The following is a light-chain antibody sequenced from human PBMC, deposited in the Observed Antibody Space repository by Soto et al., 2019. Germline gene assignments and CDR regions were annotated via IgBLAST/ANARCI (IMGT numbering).Light chain of an antibody. V-gene: IGLV1-44*01. J-gene: IGLJ2*01. CDR3: AAWDDSLNGLVV. CDR2: GNH. CDR1: NSNIGGHT. Sequence: QSVLTQPPSASATPGQRVVISCSGSNSNIGGHTANWYRQVPGTAPKLLIYGNHKRPSGVSDRFSASKSGTSASLAISGLQSEDEADYYCAAWDDSLNGLVVFGGGTKVTVL.